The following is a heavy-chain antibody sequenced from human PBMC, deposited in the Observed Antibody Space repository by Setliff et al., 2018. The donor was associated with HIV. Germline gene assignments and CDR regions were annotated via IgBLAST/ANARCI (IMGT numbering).Heavy chain of an antibody. V-gene: IGHV4-61*02. CDR2: IYTSGST. D-gene: IGHD3-16*01. J-gene: IGHJ6*03. CDR3: ARRSPGGGYYMDV. CDR1: GGSISSGNYY. Sequence: SETLSLTCTVSGGSISSGNYYWSWIRRPAGKGLEWIGRIYTSGSTNYNPSLKSRVTISLDTSKNQFSLNLSSVTAADTAVYYCARRSPGGGYYMDVWGKGTTVTVSS.